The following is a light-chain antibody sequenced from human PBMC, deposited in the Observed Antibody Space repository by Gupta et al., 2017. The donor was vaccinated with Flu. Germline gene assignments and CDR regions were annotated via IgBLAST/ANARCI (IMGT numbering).Light chain of an antibody. J-gene: IGLJ3*02. CDR1: SGSVSSSYY. Sequence: EPSFSVSPGGTVTLTCGLNSGSVSSSYYPSWYQQTPGQAPRTLIYSTNIGSSGVPDRFSGSIRGNKAALTITGAQADDESEYYCLLYMGRDSWVFGGGTKLTVL. CDR2: STN. CDR3: LLYMGRDSWV. V-gene: IGLV8-61*01.